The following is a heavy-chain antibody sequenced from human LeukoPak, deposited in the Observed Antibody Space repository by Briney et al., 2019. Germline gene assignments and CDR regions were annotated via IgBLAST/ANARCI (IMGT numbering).Heavy chain of an antibody. Sequence: SVKVSCKASGGAFSSYAISWVRQAPGQGLEWMGGIIPIFGTANYAQKFQGRVTITADESTSTAYMELSSLRSEDTAVYYCARTDNRGNSPVDVWGQGTTVTVSS. J-gene: IGHJ6*02. V-gene: IGHV1-69*13. D-gene: IGHD7-27*01. CDR1: GGAFSSYA. CDR3: ARTDNRGNSPVDV. CDR2: IIPIFGTA.